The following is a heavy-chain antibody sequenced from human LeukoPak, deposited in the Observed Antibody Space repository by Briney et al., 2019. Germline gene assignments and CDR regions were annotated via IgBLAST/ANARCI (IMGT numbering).Heavy chain of an antibody. D-gene: IGHD3-10*01. Sequence: KASETLSLTCAVSGGSISSGGYSWSWIRQPPGKGLEWIGYIYHSGSTYYNPSLKSRVTISVDRSKHQFSLKLSSVTAADTAVYYCARASILLWCGELVPNWFDPWGQGTLVTVSS. CDR3: ARASILLWCGELVPNWFDP. CDR2: IYHSGST. V-gene: IGHV4-30-2*01. CDR1: GGSISSGGYS. J-gene: IGHJ5*02.